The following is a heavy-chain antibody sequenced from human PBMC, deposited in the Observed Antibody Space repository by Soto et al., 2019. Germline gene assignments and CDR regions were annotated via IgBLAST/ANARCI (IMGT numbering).Heavy chain of an antibody. CDR1: GFTFSNAW. D-gene: IGHD4-17*01. CDR2: IKSKTDGGTT. J-gene: IGHJ4*02. Sequence: GGSLRLSCAASGFTFSNAWMNWVRQAPGKGLEWVGRIKSKTDGGTTDYAAPVKGRFTISRDDSKNTLYLQMNSLKTEDTAVYYCTTDDYGDYGRNFDYWGQGTLVTVSS. V-gene: IGHV3-15*07. CDR3: TTDDYGDYGRNFDY.